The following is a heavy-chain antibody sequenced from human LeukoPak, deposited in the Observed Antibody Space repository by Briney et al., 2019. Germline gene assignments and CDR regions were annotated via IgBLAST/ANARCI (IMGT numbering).Heavy chain of an antibody. CDR1: GYTLTELS. J-gene: IGHJ4*02. CDR2: FDPEDGET. V-gene: IGHV1-24*01. D-gene: IGHD3-9*01. Sequence: ASVKVSCKVSGYTLTELSMHWVRQAPGKGLEWMGGFDPEDGETIYAQKFQGRVTMTEDTSTDTAYVELSSLRSEDTAVYYCATGYDILTGYLYWGQGTLVTVSS. CDR3: ATGYDILTGYLY.